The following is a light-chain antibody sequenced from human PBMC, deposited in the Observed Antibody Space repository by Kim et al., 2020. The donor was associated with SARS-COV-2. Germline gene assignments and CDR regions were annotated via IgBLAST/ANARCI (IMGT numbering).Light chain of an antibody. CDR1: QSASSNY. CDR2: GAS. CDR3: QQYGSSPRLIT. J-gene: IGKJ5*01. V-gene: IGKV3-20*01. Sequence: EIVLTQSPGTLSLSPGERATLSCRASQSASSNYLAWYQQKPGQAPRLLIYGASSRATGIPDRFSGSGSGTDFTLTISRLEPEDFAVYYCQQYGSSPRLITFGQGTRLEIK.